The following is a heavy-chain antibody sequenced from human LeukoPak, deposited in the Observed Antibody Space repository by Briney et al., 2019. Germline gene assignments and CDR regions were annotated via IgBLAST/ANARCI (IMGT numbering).Heavy chain of an antibody. Sequence: ETLSLTCAVYGGSFSGYYWSWIRQPPGKGLEWVSAISGSGGSTYYADSVKGRFTISRDNSKNTLYLQMNSLRAEDTAVYYCAKVRGSIMGGYSFDYWGQGTLVTVSS. CDR1: GGSFSGYY. D-gene: IGHD3-16*01. J-gene: IGHJ4*02. CDR2: ISGSGGST. CDR3: AKVRGSIMGGYSFDY. V-gene: IGHV3-23*01.